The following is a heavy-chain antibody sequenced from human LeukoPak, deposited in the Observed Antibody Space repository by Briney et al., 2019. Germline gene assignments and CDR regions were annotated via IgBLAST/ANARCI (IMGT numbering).Heavy chain of an antibody. D-gene: IGHD6-13*01. CDR3: ARSRHSSSWQYYFDY. CDR1: GGSISSYY. V-gene: IGHV4-59*12. CDR2: IYHSGST. Sequence: SETLSLTCTVSGGSISSYYWSWIRQPPGKGLEWIGYIYHSGSTYYNPSLKSRVTISVDRSKNQFSLKLSSVTAADTAVYYCARSRHSSSWQYYFDYWGQGTLVTVSS. J-gene: IGHJ4*02.